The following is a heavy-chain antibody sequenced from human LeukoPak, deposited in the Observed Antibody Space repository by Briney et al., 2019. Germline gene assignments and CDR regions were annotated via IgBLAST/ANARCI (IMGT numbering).Heavy chain of an antibody. D-gene: IGHD2-15*01. CDR3: ARWSTPYGMDV. J-gene: IGHJ6*04. Sequence: GGSLRLSCAASGFTIWSYGMHWVRQAPGKGLEWVAFIWHDGNEKSYADSVKGRFTISGDNSKKTVYLQMNSLRVDDTALYYCARWSTPYGMDVWGKGTTVTVSS. V-gene: IGHV3-33*01. CDR2: IWHDGNEK. CDR1: GFTIWSYG.